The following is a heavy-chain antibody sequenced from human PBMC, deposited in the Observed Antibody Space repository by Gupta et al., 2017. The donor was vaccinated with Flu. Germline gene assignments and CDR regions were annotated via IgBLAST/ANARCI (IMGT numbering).Heavy chain of an antibody. D-gene: IGHD2-21*02. J-gene: IGHJ4*02. CDR1: GFTFSSYD. CDR3: VREARCRGGDCPFDY. Sequence: EVLLVESGGGLVQPGGSLRLSCAASGFTFSSYDMHWLRQPTGKGLECVATIGTSGDTYYPGSVKGRFTISRENAKNSLYLQMNSLRAGDTAVYYCVREARCRGGDCPFDYWGQGTLVTVSS. V-gene: IGHV3-13*01. CDR2: IGTSGDT.